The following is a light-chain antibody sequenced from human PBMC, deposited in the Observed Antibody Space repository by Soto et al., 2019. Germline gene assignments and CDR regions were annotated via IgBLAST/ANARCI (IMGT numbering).Light chain of an antibody. V-gene: IGLV2-23*01. CDR2: DDS. J-gene: IGLJ2*01. CDR3: CSYAGSSTFHVI. Sequence: QSLLTQPASVSGSPGQSLTISCTGTISDVGTYNLVSWYQQPPGKAPKLMIYDDSKRPSGVSNRFSGSKSGNTASLTISGLQAEEEADYYCCSYAGSSTFHVIFGGGTKVTVL. CDR1: ISDVGTYNL.